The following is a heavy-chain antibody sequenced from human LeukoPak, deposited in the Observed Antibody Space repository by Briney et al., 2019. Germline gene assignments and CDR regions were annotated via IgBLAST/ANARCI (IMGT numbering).Heavy chain of an antibody. D-gene: IGHD4-17*01. CDR2: MNPNSGNT. CDR3: VRAIRTTVTTFWFDP. CDR1: GYTFTSHD. J-gene: IGHJ5*02. Sequence: ASVKVSCKASGYTFTSHDINWVRQATGQGLEWMGWMNPNSGNTGYAQKFQGRVTMTRDTSISTAYMELSSLRSEDTAVCYCVRAIRTTVTTFWFDPWGQGTLVTASS. V-gene: IGHV1-8*01.